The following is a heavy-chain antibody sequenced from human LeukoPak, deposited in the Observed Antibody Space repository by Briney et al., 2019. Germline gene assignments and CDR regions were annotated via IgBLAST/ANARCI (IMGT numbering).Heavy chain of an antibody. V-gene: IGHV1-69*04. J-gene: IGHJ4*02. Sequence: GASVKVSCKASGYTFTSYYMHWVRQAPGQGLEWMGRIIPILGIANYAQKFQGRVTITADKSTSTAYMELSSLRSEDTAVYYCAREGYCSSTSCSPPEYWGQGTLVTVSS. CDR2: IIPILGIA. CDR3: AREGYCSSTSCSPPEY. D-gene: IGHD2-2*01. CDR1: GYTFTSYY.